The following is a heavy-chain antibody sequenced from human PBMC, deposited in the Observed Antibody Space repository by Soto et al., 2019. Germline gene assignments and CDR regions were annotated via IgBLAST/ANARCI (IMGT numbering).Heavy chain of an antibody. CDR2: ISSSSSYI. J-gene: IGHJ4*02. D-gene: IGHD3-22*01. CDR1: GFTFSSYS. Sequence: PGGSLRLSCAASGFTFSSYSMNWVRQAPGKGLEWVSSISSSSSYIYYADSVKGRFTISRDNAKNSLYLQMNSLRAEDTAVYYCARESPSGYYDSSGFDYWGQGTLVTVSS. CDR3: ARESPSGYYDSSGFDY. V-gene: IGHV3-21*01.